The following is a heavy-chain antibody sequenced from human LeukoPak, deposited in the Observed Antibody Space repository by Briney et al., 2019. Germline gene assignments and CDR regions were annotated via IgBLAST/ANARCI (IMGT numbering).Heavy chain of an antibody. D-gene: IGHD6-6*01. Sequence: PSETLSLTCTVSGGSISSSDYYWGWIRQPPGKGLEWIGNIYYGGSTYFNSSLKSRVTISVDTSKNQFSLKLSSVTAADTAVYYCARRRRSSTSFDFDYWGQGTLVTVSS. CDR2: IYYGGST. CDR3: ARRRRSSTSFDFDY. V-gene: IGHV4-39*01. J-gene: IGHJ4*02. CDR1: GGSISSSDYY.